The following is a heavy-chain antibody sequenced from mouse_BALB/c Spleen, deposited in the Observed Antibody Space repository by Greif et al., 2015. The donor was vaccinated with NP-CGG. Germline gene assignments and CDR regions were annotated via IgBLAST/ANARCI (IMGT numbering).Heavy chain of an antibody. CDR1: GYTFTSYW. J-gene: IGHJ2*01. CDR3: ARDFDY. V-gene: IGHV1-87*01. Sequence: VQLVESGAKLARPGASVKLSCKASGYTFTSYWMQWVKQRPGQGLEWIGAIYPGDGDTRYTQKFKGKATLTADKSSSTAYMQLSSLASEDSAVYYCARDFDYWGQGTTLTVSS. CDR2: IYPGDGDT.